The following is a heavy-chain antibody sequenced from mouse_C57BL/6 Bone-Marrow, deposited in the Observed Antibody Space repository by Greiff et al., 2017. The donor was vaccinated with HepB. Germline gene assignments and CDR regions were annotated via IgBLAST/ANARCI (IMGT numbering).Heavy chain of an antibody. Sequence: QVQLQQPGAELVMPGASVKLSCKASGYSFTSYWMHWVKQRPGQGLEWIGEIDPSDSYTNYNQKFKGKSTLNVDKSSSTAYMQLSSLTAEASAVYYCASSFYDYGSSPWDYWGQGTTLTVSS. CDR3: ASSFYDYGSSPWDY. V-gene: IGHV1-69*01. D-gene: IGHD1-1*01. J-gene: IGHJ2*01. CDR2: IDPSDSYT. CDR1: GYSFTSYW.